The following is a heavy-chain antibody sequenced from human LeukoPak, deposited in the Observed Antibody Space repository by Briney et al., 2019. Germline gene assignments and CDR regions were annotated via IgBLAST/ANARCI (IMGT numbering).Heavy chain of an antibody. CDR1: GGTFSSYA. V-gene: IGHV1-69*13. J-gene: IGHJ4*02. D-gene: IGHD6-6*01. Sequence: SVKVSCKASGGTFSSYAISWVRQAPGQGLEWMGGIIPIFGTANYAQKFQGRVTITADESTSTAYMELSSLRSEDTAVYYCASSRIPLYGSSSRPLYYFDYWGQGTLVTVSS. CDR2: IIPIFGTA. CDR3: ASSRIPLYGSSSRPLYYFDY.